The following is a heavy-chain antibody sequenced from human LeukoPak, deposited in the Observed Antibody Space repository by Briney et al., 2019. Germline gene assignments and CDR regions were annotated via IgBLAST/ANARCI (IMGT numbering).Heavy chain of an antibody. V-gene: IGHV4-39*07. CDR2: IYYSGST. D-gene: IGHD1-26*01. CDR3: ARAISGHPSPGVPAFDY. Sequence: PSETLSLTCTVSGGSISSSSYYWGWIRQPPGKGLEWIGSIYYSGSTYYNPSLKSRVTISVDTSKNQFSLKLSSVTAADTAVYYCARAISGHPSPGVPAFDYWGQGTLVTVSS. CDR1: GGSISSSSYY. J-gene: IGHJ4*02.